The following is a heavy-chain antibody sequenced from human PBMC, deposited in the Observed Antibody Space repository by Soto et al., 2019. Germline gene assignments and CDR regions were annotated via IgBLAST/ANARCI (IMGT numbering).Heavy chain of an antibody. CDR3: ATDEYGIFRY. D-gene: IGHD6-6*01. CDR1: GYPFTTYY. Sequence: ASVKVSCKVSGYPFTTYYIHWVRQAPGQGLEWMGWIDPRSGGTVYEQKFQGRVTMTRDTSISTVYMDLSGLTSDATALYYCATDEYGIFRYWGQGSLVTVSS. CDR2: IDPRSGGT. J-gene: IGHJ4*02. V-gene: IGHV1-2*02.